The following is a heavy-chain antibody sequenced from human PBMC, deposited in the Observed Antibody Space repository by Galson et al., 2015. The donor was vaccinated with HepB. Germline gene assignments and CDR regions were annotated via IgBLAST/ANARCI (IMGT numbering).Heavy chain of an antibody. CDR3: TRTYHYDSGNSIFDY. V-gene: IGHV2-5*02. J-gene: IGHJ4*02. Sequence: PALVKPTQTLTLTCTFSGFSLSTSGVGVGWIRQPPGKALEWLALIYWDDDKRYSPSLKSRLTITKDTSKNQVVLTMTNMDPVDTATYYCTRTYHYDSGNSIFDYWGQGTLVTVSS. D-gene: IGHD3-10*01. CDR1: GFSLSTSGVG. CDR2: IYWDDDK.